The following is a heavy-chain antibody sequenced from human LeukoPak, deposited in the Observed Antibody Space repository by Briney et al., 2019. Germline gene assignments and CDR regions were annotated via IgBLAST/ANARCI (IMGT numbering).Heavy chain of an antibody. Sequence: ASVKVSCKASGYTFTSYDINWVRQATGQGLEWMGIINPSGGSTSYAQKFQGRVTMTRDMSTSTVYMELSSLRSEDTAVYYCARGGSGYPQYHYGYWGQGTLVTVSS. J-gene: IGHJ4*02. CDR2: INPSGGST. D-gene: IGHD5-12*01. CDR1: GYTFTSYD. V-gene: IGHV1-46*01. CDR3: ARGGSGYPQYHYGY.